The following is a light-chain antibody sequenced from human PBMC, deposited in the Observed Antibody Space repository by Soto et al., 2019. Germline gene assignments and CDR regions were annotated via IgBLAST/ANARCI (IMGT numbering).Light chain of an antibody. CDR3: MIWPSNGVV. CDR2: YYSDSDK. CDR1: SDINVGSYN. V-gene: IGLV5-37*01. J-gene: IGLJ2*01. Sequence: QAVVTQPPSSSASPGESARLTCTLPSDINVGSYNIYWYQQKPGSPPRYLLYYYSDSDKGQGSGVPSRFSGSTDASANTGILLISGLQSEDEADYYCMIWPSNGVVFGGGTKLTVL.